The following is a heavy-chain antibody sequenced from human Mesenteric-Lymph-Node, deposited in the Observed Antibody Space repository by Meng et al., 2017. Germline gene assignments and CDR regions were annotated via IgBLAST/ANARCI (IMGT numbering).Heavy chain of an antibody. V-gene: IGHV3-30*04. J-gene: IGHJ4*02. Sequence: GESLKISCTVSGFTFSNFAMHWVRQAPGKGLEWVAGISNHADNEYFANSVKGRFTISRDNAKNSLYLQMNSLRAEDTAVYYCARDDGDYYGSGSPPDYWGQGTLVTVSS. D-gene: IGHD3-10*01. CDR1: GFTFSNFA. CDR2: ISNHADNE. CDR3: ARDDGDYYGSGSPPDY.